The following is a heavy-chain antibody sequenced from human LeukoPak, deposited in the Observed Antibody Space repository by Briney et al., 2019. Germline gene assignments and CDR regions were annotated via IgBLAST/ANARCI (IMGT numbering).Heavy chain of an antibody. CDR1: GLTFSSYW. D-gene: IGHD4-23*01. CDR2: ISSDGSTT. CDR3: ATSPAVVTNY. V-gene: IGHV3-74*01. J-gene: IGHJ4*02. Sequence: GGSLRLSCAASGLTFSSYWMHWVRQAPGKGLVWVSRISSDGSTTTYADSVKGRFTISRDNAKNTLYLQMNSLRAEDTAVYYRATSPAVVTNYWGQGTLVTVSS.